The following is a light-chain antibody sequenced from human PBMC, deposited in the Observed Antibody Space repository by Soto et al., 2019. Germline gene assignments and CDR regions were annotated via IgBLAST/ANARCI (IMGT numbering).Light chain of an antibody. CDR2: AAS. J-gene: IGKJ1*01. CDR1: QSISTY. CDR3: QQSYSLPWT. V-gene: IGKV1-39*01. Sequence: DIQMTQSPSSLSASVGVRLTITCRASQSISTYLNWYQQKPGKAPKLLISAASILQSGVPSRFSGSGSGTDFTLTISSMYPEDFATYYCQQSYSLPWTFGPGTNVEIK.